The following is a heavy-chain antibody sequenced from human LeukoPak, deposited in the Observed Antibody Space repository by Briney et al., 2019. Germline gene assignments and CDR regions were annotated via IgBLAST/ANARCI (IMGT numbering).Heavy chain of an antibody. D-gene: IGHD3-10*01. J-gene: IGHJ4*02. Sequence: GGSLRLSCAASGFSFSSYWLDRVRQAPGKGLVWVSRIGNDGSETKYADSVKGRFTISRDNAKNTLYLQMNSLRAEDTAVYYCARVGGINYFDYWGQGTLVTVSS. V-gene: IGHV3-74*03. CDR3: ARVGGINYFDY. CDR1: GFSFSSYW. CDR2: IGNDGSET.